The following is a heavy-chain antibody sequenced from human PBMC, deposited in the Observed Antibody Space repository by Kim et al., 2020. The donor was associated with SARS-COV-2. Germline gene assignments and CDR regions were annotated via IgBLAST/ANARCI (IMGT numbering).Heavy chain of an antibody. CDR1: GGSISSYY. V-gene: IGHV4-59*01. Sequence: SETLSLTCTVSGGSISSYYWSWIRQPPGKGLEWIGYIYYSGSTNYNPSLKSRVTISVDTSKNQFSLKLSSVTAADTAVYYCARLYVDSVWGLLQDEGWFDPWDQGTLVTVSS. J-gene: IGHJ5*02. CDR3: ARLYVDSVWGLLQDEGWFDP. CDR2: IYYSGST. D-gene: IGHD1-26*01.